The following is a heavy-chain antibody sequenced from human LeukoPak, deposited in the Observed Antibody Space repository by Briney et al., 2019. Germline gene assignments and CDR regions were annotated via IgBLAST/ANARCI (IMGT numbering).Heavy chain of an antibody. CDR2: IYSGGST. Sequence: GGSLRLSCAASGFIVSSSYMSWVRQAPGKGLEWVSVIYSGGSTYYADSVKGRFTISRDNSKNTLYLQMNSLRAEDTAVYYCARERIVAPDYYYGMDVWGQGTTVTVSS. V-gene: IGHV3-53*01. CDR3: ARERIVAPDYYYGMDV. J-gene: IGHJ6*02. D-gene: IGHD3-22*01. CDR1: GFIVSSSY.